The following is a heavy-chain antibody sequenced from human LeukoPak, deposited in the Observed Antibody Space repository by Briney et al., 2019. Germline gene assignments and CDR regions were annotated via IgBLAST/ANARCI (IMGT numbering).Heavy chain of an antibody. J-gene: IGHJ4*02. D-gene: IGHD2-2*01. CDR3: ARDSGYCSSTGCYVHYFDY. CDR2: INNDGSGT. Sequence: GGSLRLSCAASGFTFSSYWMHWVRQAPGKGPVWVSRINNDGSGTTYADSVKGRFTISRDDAKNTLYLQMNSLRAEDTAVYYCARDSGYCSSTGCYVHYFDYWGQGTLVTVSS. CDR1: GFTFSSYW. V-gene: IGHV3-74*01.